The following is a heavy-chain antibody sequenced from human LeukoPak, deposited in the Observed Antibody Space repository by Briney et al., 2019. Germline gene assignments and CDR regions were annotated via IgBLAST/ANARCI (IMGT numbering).Heavy chain of an antibody. D-gene: IGHD2-15*01. J-gene: IGHJ4*02. Sequence: PGGSLRLSCAASGFTFSSYWMSWVRQAPGKGLEWVANIKQDGSEKYYVDSVKGRFTISRDNAKNSLYLQMNSLRAEDTAVYYCAREPGELVGGGDYWGQGTLVTVSS. CDR1: GFTFSSYW. CDR3: AREPGELVGGGDY. CDR2: IKQDGSEK. V-gene: IGHV3-7*01.